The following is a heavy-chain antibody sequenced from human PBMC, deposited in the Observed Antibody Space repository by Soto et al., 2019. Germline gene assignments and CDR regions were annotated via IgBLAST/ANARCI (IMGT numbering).Heavy chain of an antibody. CDR3: ARDLGDYDSRGYFDY. V-gene: IGHV3-11*01. D-gene: IGHD3-22*01. J-gene: IGHJ4*02. Sequence: QVQLVESGGGLVKPGGSLRLSCATSGFTFSDYYMSWIRQAPGKGLEWVSYISSSDNIIYYADSVKGRFTISRDNGKNALYLQKNSLRAEDTAVYYCARDLGDYDSRGYFDYWGQGTLVTVSS. CDR1: GFTFSDYY. CDR2: ISSSDNII.